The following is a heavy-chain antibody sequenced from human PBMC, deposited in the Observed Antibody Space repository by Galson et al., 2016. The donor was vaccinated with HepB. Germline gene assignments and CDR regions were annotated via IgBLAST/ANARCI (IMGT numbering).Heavy chain of an antibody. J-gene: IGHJ6*03. Sequence: SLRLSCAASGFTVSSDYMNWVRQAPGKGLDWVAVISKTGDTTFYGDSVKGRFTISRDNSKNTVDLRIHSLRSEDAAVYFCARDFKLGAPDYMDVWGKGTTVTVS. CDR1: GFTVSSDY. D-gene: IGHD1-26*01. CDR2: ISKTGDTT. CDR3: ARDFKLGAPDYMDV. V-gene: IGHV3-30-3*01.